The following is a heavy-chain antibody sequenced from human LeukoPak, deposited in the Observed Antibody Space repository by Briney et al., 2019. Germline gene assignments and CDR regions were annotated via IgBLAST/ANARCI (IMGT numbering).Heavy chain of an antibody. Sequence: GGSLRLSCSASGFIFSTYTMYWVRQAPGKGLEFVSVINGDGRTTYYAGSVKGRFTISRDNSKNTLYLQMNSLRAEDTAVYYCVGDQVDNVGWLTWGQGTRVTVSS. CDR2: INGDGRTT. CDR3: VGDQVDNVGWLT. J-gene: IGHJ5*02. V-gene: IGHV3-64D*06. D-gene: IGHD5-12*01. CDR1: GFIFSTYT.